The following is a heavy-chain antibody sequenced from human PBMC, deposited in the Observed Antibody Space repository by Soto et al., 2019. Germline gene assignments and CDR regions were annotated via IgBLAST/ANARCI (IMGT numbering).Heavy chain of an antibody. CDR3: ARDRPYGGYFDY. V-gene: IGHV3-30*04. CDR1: GFTFSSYA. J-gene: IGHJ4*02. CDR2: ISYDGSNK. Sequence: GGSLRLSCAASGFTFSSYAMHWVRQAPGKGLEWVAVISYDGSNKYYADSVKGRFTISRDNAKNSLYLQMNNLRAEDTAVYYCARDRPYGGYFDYWGQGTLVTVSS. D-gene: IGHD4-17*01.